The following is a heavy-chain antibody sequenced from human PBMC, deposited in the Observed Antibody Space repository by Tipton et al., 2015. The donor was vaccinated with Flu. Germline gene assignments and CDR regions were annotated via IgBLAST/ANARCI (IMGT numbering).Heavy chain of an antibody. CDR3: ARDMRPLRLAAADPNFDY. V-gene: IGHV1-18*01. J-gene: IGHJ4*02. CDR2: ISAYNGNT. Sequence: QLVQSGAEVKKPGASVKVSCKASGYTFTSYGISWVRQAPGQGLEWMGWISAYNGNTNYAQKLQGRVTMTTDTSTSTAYMELRSLRSDDTAVYYCARDMRPLRLAAADPNFDYWGQGTLVTVSS. CDR1: GYTFTSYG. D-gene: IGHD6-13*01.